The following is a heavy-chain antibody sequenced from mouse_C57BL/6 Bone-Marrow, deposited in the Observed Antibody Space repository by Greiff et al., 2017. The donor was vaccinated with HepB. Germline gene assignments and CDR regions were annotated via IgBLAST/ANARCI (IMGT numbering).Heavy chain of an antibody. CDR1: GFNIKDDY. J-gene: IGHJ4*01. D-gene: IGHD1-1*01. V-gene: IGHV14-4*01. CDR3: TTPITTVVATGAMDY. CDR2: IDPDNGDT. Sequence: EVQLQQSGAELVRPGASVKLSCTASGFNIKDDYMHWVKQRPEQGLEWIGWIDPDNGDTKYASKFQGKATITADTTSNTAYLQLSSLTSEDTAVYYCTTPITTVVATGAMDYWGQGTTVTVSS.